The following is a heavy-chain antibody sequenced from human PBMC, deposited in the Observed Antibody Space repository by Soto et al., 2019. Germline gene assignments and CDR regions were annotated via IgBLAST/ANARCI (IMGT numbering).Heavy chain of an antibody. CDR2: ISSSSSYI. D-gene: IGHD6-19*01. Sequence: EVQLVESGGGLVKPGGSLRLSCAASGFTFSSYSMNWVRQAPGKGLEWVSSISSSSSYIYYADSVKGRFTISRDNAKNSLYLQMNSLRAEDMAVYYCASEGIAVAEYAFDIWGQGTMVTVSS. CDR3: ASEGIAVAEYAFDI. V-gene: IGHV3-21*01. J-gene: IGHJ3*02. CDR1: GFTFSSYS.